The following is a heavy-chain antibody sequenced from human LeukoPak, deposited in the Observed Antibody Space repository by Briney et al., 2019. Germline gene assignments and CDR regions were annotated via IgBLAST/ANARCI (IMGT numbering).Heavy chain of an antibody. Sequence: GGSLRLSCAASGFTFSSYAMHWVRQAPGKGLEWVAVISYDGSNKYYADSVKGRFTISRDNSKNTLYLQMNSLRAEDTAVYYCAKDSPFSGWPFDYWGQGTLVTVSS. D-gene: IGHD6-19*01. CDR1: GFTFSSYA. V-gene: IGHV3-30*04. CDR2: ISYDGSNK. CDR3: AKDSPFSGWPFDY. J-gene: IGHJ4*02.